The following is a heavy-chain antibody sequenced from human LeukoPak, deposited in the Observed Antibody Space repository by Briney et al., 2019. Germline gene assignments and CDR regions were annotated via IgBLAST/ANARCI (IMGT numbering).Heavy chain of an antibody. CDR1: GFIFSSYW. D-gene: IGHD3-3*01. V-gene: IGHV3-30*03. Sequence: GGSLRLSCAASGFIFSSYWMSWVRQAPGKGLEWVAVISDDGSKRFYADSVKGRFTISRDNSRDTLYLHMQTLRPEDSAVYYCARESGFMMVGEINADNWFDPWGQGTPVTVSS. CDR3: ARESGFMMVGEINADNWFDP. CDR2: ISDDGSKR. J-gene: IGHJ5*02.